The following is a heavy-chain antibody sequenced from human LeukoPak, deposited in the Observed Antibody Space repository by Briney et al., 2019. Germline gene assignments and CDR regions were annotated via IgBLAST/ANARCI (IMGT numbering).Heavy chain of an antibody. V-gene: IGHV4-30-2*01. D-gene: IGHD5-18*01. J-gene: IGHJ6*02. CDR2: IYHSGST. Sequence: PSQTLSLTCTVSGGSISSGGYYWSWIRQHPGKGLEWIGYIYHSGSTYYNPSLKSRVTISVDRSKNQFSLKLSSVTAADTAVYYCASRGYVYYYYGMDVWGQGTTVTVSS. CDR1: GGSISSGGYY. CDR3: ASRGYVYYYYGMDV.